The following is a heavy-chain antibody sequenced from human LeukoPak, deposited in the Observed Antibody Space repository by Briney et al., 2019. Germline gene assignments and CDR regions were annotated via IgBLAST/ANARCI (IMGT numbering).Heavy chain of an antibody. CDR3: AKDLDIVATITGN. CDR2: VSGSGGST. D-gene: IGHD5-12*01. Sequence: GGSLRLSCAASGFTFSNHVMHWVRQAPGKGLEWVSGVSGSGGSTYYADSVKGRFTISRDNSKNTLYLQMNSLRAEDTAVYYCAKDLDIVATITGNWGQGTLVTVSS. CDR1: GFTFSNHV. V-gene: IGHV3-23*01. J-gene: IGHJ4*02.